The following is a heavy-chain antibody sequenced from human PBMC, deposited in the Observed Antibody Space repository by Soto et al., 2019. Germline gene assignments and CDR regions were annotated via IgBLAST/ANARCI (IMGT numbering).Heavy chain of an antibody. D-gene: IGHD1-26*01. CDR2: INAGNGNT. CDR1: GYTFTSYA. Sequence: ASVKVSCKASGYTFTSYAMHWVRQAPGQRLEWMGWINAGNGNTKYSQKFQGRVTITRDTSASTAYMELSSLRSEDTAVYYCARDKKLGDYYYYYYYMDVWGKGTTVTVSS. J-gene: IGHJ6*03. V-gene: IGHV1-3*01. CDR3: ARDKKLGDYYYYYYYMDV.